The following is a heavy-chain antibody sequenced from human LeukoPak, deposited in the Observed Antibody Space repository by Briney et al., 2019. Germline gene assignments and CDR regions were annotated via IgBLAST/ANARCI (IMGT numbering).Heavy chain of an antibody. V-gene: IGHV4-39*01. CDR3: ARHYGP. CDR2: IYDSGST. J-gene: IGHJ5*02. CDR1: GDSINSLDL. Sequence: SETLSLTCTVSGDSINSLDLWSWVRQPPGKGLEWIGSIYDSGSTYYNPSLKSRVTISVDTSKNQFSLKLNSVTAADTAVYYCARHYGPWGQGTLVTVSS. D-gene: IGHD3-10*01.